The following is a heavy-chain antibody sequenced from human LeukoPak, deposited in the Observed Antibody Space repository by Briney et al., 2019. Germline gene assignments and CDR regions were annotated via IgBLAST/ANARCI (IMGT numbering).Heavy chain of an antibody. J-gene: IGHJ6*03. CDR1: GFTFSSYA. CDR3: AKSQCSSTSCYTRMRGFYYYYMDV. D-gene: IGHD2-2*02. V-gene: IGHV3-23*01. CDR2: ISGSGGST. Sequence: GGSLRLPCAASGFTFSSYAMSWVRQAPGKGLEWVSAISGSGGSTYYADSVKGRFTISRDNSKNTLYLQMNSLRAEDTAVYYCAKSQCSSTSCYTRMRGFYYYYMDVWGKGTTVTVSS.